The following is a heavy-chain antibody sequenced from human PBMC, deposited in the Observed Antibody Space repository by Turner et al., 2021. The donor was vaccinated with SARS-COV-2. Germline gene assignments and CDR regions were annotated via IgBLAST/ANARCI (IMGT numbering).Heavy chain of an antibody. J-gene: IGHJ3*02. Sequence: QLQLQESGPGLVKPSETLSLTCTVSGGSISSSSYYWGWIRHPPGKGLEWIGTIYDSGSTYYNPSLKSRVTISVDTSKTLFSLRLSSMTASDTAVYYCASAIDSPFCAFDIWGQGTMVTVSS. D-gene: IGHD3-3*02. CDR2: IYDSGST. CDR3: ASAIDSPFCAFDI. V-gene: IGHV4-39*01. CDR1: GGSISSSSYY.